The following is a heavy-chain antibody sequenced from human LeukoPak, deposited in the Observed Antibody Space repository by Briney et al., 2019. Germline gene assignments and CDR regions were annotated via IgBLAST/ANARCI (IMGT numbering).Heavy chain of an antibody. CDR3: ASWYYYDSSGYYD. CDR1: GYSFTSYW. CDR2: IYPGDSDT. J-gene: IGHJ4*02. V-gene: IGHV5-51*01. Sequence: GESLKTSCKGSGYSFTSYWIGWVRQMPGKGLEWMGIIYPGDSDTRYSPSFQGQVTISADKSINTAYLQWSSLKASDTAMYYCASWYYYDSSGYYDWGQGTLVTVSS. D-gene: IGHD3-22*01.